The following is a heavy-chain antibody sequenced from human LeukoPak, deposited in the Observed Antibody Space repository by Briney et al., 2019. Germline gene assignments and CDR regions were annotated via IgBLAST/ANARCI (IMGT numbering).Heavy chain of an antibody. J-gene: IGHJ3*02. CDR2: INPNSGGT. V-gene: IGHV1-2*02. D-gene: IGHD2-21*02. CDR1: GYTFTGYY. Sequence: ASVKVSCKASGYTFTGYYMHWVRQAPGQGLEWMGWINPNSGGTNYAQKFQGRVTMTRDTSISTAYMELSRLRSDDAAVYYCASASCGGDCFHVGSYAFDIWGQGTMVTVSS. CDR3: ASASCGGDCFHVGSYAFDI.